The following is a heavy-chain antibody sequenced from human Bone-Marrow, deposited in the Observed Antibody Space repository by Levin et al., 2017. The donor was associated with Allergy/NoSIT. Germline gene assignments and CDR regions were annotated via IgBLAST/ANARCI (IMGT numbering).Heavy chain of an antibody. CDR2: MNPNSGGT. V-gene: IGHV1-2*02. J-gene: IGHJ4*02. CDR3: ANIAAAGRGFDY. Sequence: ASVKVSCKASGYTFTGYYMHWVRQAPGQGLEWMGWMNPNSGGTNYAQKFQGRVTMTRDTSISTAYMELSRLRSDDTAVYYCANIAAAGRGFDYWGQGTLVTVSS. D-gene: IGHD6-13*01. CDR1: GYTFTGYY.